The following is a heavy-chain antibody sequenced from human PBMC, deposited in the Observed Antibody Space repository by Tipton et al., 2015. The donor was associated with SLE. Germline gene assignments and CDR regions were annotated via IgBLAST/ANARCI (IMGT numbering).Heavy chain of an antibody. CDR1: GDSISSRSYH. CDR2: IFYSGST. Sequence: TLSLTCTVSGDSISSRSYHWGWIRQPPGKGLEWIGSIFYSGSTSYNPSLQIRVTISVDTSKNQFSLKLNSVTASDTAVYYCARQVASFDYWGQGTLVTVSS. J-gene: IGHJ4*02. V-gene: IGHV4-39*01. CDR3: ARQVASFDY. D-gene: IGHD5-12*01.